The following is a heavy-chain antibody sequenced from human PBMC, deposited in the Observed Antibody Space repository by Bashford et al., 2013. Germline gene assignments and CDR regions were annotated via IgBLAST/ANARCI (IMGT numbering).Heavy chain of an antibody. Sequence: VRQAPGKGLEWVSYISSSGSTIYYADSVKGRFTISRDNAKNSLYLQMNSLRAEDTAVYYCARDGYCSGGSCYELDAFDIWGQGTMVTVSS. CDR3: ARDGYCSGGSCYELDAFDI. CDR2: ISSSGSTI. J-gene: IGHJ3*02. D-gene: IGHD2-15*01. V-gene: IGHV3-48*03.